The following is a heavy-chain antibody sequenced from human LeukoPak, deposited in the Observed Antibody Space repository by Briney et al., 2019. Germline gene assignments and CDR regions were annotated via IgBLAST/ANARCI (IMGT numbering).Heavy chain of an antibody. CDR2: INSDGSTT. D-gene: IGHD6-13*01. CDR3: ARDSLRQDSSSGNFDY. Sequence: GGSLRLSCAASGFTFSNYWMHWVRQAPGEGLMWLSRINSDGSTTSYAGSVKGRFTISRDNAKNTLYLQMNSLRAEDTAVYYCARDSLRQDSSSGNFDYWGQGTLVTVSS. J-gene: IGHJ4*02. V-gene: IGHV3-74*01. CDR1: GFTFSNYW.